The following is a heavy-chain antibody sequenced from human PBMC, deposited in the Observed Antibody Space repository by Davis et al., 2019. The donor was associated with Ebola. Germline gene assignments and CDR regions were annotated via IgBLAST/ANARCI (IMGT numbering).Heavy chain of an antibody. D-gene: IGHD3-10*01. Sequence: SETLSLTCTVSGGSISSYYWSWIRQPPGKGLEWIGYIYYSGSTNYNPSLKSRVTISVDTSKNQFSLKLSSVTAADTAVYYCAREEVTMVRGVIITSHWFDPWGQGTLVTVSS. CDR1: GGSISSYY. CDR2: IYYSGST. V-gene: IGHV4-59*01. J-gene: IGHJ5*02. CDR3: AREEVTMVRGVIITSHWFDP.